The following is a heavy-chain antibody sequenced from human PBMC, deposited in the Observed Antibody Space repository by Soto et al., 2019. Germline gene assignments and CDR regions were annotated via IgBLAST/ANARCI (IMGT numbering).Heavy chain of an antibody. Sequence: QVQLVQSGAEVKKPGASVKVSCKASGYTFTSYDINWVRQAPGQGLEWMGWMNANSGNTGYAQKFRGRVTMPRNTSRSTAYMELSRLRSEDTAVYYCARERSGSTSMDVWGQGTTVTVSS. CDR3: ARERSGSTSMDV. CDR1: GYTFTSYD. D-gene: IGHD3-3*01. J-gene: IGHJ6*02. V-gene: IGHV1-8*01. CDR2: MNANSGNT.